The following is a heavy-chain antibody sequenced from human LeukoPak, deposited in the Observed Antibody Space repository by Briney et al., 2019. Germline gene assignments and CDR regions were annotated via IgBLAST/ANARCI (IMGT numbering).Heavy chain of an antibody. CDR3: AAEGVVVYGMDV. J-gene: IGHJ6*02. Sequence: GASVKVSCKASGFTFTSSAMQWVRQARGQRLEWIGWIVVGSGNTNYAQKFQERVTITRDMSTSTAYMELSSLRSEDTAVYYCAAEGVVVYGMDVWGQGTTVTVSS. V-gene: IGHV1-58*02. CDR2: IVVGSGNT. CDR1: GFTFTSSA. D-gene: IGHD3-3*01.